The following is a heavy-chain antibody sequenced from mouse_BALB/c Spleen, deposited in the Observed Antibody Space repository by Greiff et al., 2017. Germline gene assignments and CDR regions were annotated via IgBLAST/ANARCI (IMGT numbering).Heavy chain of an antibody. D-gene: IGHD1-1*01. CDR1: GFTFTDYY. Sequence: EVHLVESGGGLVQPGGSLRLSCATSGFTFTDYYMSWVRQPPGKALEWLGFIRNKANGYTTEYSASVKGRFTISRDNSQSILYLQMNTLRAEDSATYYCARELSSYWYFDVWGAGTTVTVSS. V-gene: IGHV7-3*02. J-gene: IGHJ1*01. CDR3: ARELSSYWYFDV. CDR2: IRNKANGYTT.